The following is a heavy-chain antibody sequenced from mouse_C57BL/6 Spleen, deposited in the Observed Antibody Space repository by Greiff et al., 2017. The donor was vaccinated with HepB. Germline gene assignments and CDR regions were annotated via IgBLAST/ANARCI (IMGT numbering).Heavy chain of an antibody. J-gene: IGHJ3*01. CDR3: ARGGTVVGPFAY. Sequence: LQPGTALVKPGASVKLSCKASGYTFTSYWMHWVKQRPGQGLEWIGNINPSNGGTNYNEKFKSKATLTVDKSSSTAYMQLSSLTSEDSAVYYCARGGTVVGPFAYWGQGTLVTVSA. V-gene: IGHV1-53*01. D-gene: IGHD1-1*01. CDR2: INPSNGGT. CDR1: GYTFTSYW.